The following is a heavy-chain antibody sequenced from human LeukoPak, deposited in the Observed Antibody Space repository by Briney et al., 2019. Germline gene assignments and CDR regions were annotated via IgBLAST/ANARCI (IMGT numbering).Heavy chain of an antibody. CDR3: AKDRELWLPTYFYFYMDV. CDR2: ISGSGGST. D-gene: IGHD5-18*01. V-gene: IGHV3-23*01. J-gene: IGHJ6*03. Sequence: PGGSLRLSCAASGFTFSSDAMSWVRQAPGKGLEWVSAISGSGGSTYYADSVKGRFTISRDNSKNTLYLQMNSLRAEDTAVYYCAKDRELWLPTYFYFYMDVWGTGTTVTVSS. CDR1: GFTFSSDA.